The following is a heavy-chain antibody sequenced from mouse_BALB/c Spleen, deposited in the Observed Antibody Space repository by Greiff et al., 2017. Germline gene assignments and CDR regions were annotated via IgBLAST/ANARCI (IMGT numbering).Heavy chain of an antibody. J-gene: IGHJ3*01. V-gene: IGHV3-2*02. CDR3: ARPYGSSYGWFAY. Sequence: DVQLQESGPGLVKPSQSLSLTCTVTGYSITSDYAWNWIRQFPGNKLEWMGYISYSGSTSYNPSLKSRISITRDTSKNQFFLQLNSVTTEDTATYYCARPYGSSYGWFAYWGQGTLVTVSA. D-gene: IGHD1-1*01. CDR2: ISYSGST. CDR1: GYSITSDYA.